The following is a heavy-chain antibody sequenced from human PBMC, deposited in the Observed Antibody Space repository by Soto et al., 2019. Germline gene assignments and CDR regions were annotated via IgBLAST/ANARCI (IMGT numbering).Heavy chain of an antibody. D-gene: IGHD3-16*01. CDR3: ARWGNWKVADN. CDR2: IWDDGSNK. J-gene: IGHJ4*02. CDR1: GFTFSSHG. Sequence: QVQLVESGGGVVQPGRSLRLSCAASGFTFSSHGMHWVRQAPDKGLAWVAVIWDDGSNKYYADSVKGRFTISRDNSNNMLYLEMNSLRVEDTAVYYCARWGNWKVADNWGQGTLVTVSS. V-gene: IGHV3-33*01.